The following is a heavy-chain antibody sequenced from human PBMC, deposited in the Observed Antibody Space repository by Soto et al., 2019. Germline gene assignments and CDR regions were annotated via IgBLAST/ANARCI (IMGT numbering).Heavy chain of an antibody. CDR3: AKDQRGSYLVGWFDP. CDR2: ISWNSATK. Sequence: EVQLVESGGALVQPGRSLRLSCAASGFTFEDYAMYWVRQAPGKGLAWVAGISWNSATKNYAESVQGRFTSSRDNAKKSLYLQMDSLRTEDTALYYCAKDQRGSYLVGWFDPWGQGTQVTVSS. V-gene: IGHV3-9*01. D-gene: IGHD1-26*01. J-gene: IGHJ5*02. CDR1: GFTFEDYA.